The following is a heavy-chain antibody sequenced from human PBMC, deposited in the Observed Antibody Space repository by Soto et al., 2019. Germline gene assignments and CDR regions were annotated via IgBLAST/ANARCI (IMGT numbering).Heavy chain of an antibody. D-gene: IGHD5-18*01. Sequence: QVQLQESGPGLVKPSQTLSLTCTVSGGSISSGGYYWSWIRQHPGKGLEWIGYIYYSGSTYYNPSLKSRVTISVDTSKNNFSLKLSSVTAADTAVYYCASRGYSYGFALGMDVWGQGTTVTVSS. CDR3: ASRGYSYGFALGMDV. CDR2: IYYSGST. V-gene: IGHV4-31*03. CDR1: GGSISSGGYY. J-gene: IGHJ6*02.